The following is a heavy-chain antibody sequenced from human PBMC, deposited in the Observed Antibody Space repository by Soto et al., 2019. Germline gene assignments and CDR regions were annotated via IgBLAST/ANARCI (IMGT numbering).Heavy chain of an antibody. Sequence: QVQLVQSGAEVKKPGASVKVSCKASGYTFTSYDINWVRQATGQGLEWMGWMNPNSGNTGYAQRFQGRVTMTTNTSXSXXXXELNSLRSEDTAVYYCARELTSRAVDYWGQGTLVTVSS. J-gene: IGHJ4*02. D-gene: IGHD3-16*01. CDR3: ARELTSRAVDY. CDR2: MNPNSGNT. CDR1: GYTFTSYD. V-gene: IGHV1-8*01.